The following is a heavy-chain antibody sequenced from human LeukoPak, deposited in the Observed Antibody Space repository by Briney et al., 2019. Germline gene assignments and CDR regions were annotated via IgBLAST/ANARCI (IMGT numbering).Heavy chain of an antibody. D-gene: IGHD6-13*01. CDR3: AKTRPLDSSSWSHGDY. V-gene: IGHV1-24*01. CDR2: FDPEDGET. CDR1: GYTLTELS. J-gene: IGHJ4*02. Sequence: ASVKASCRVSGYTLTELSMRWVRQAPGKGLEWMGGFDPEDGETIYAQKFQGRVTMTRDTSTSTVYMELSSLRSEDTAVYYCAKTRPLDSSSWSHGDYWGQGTLSPSPQ.